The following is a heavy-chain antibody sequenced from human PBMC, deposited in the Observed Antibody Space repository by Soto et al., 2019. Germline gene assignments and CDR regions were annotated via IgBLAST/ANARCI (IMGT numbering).Heavy chain of an antibody. V-gene: IGHV4-31*03. Sequence: SETLSLTCTVSGGSISSGGYYWSWIRQHPGKGLEWIGYIYYSGSTYYNPSLKSRVTISVDTSKNQFSLRLSSVTAADTAVYYCARGSVPQYYYGSGSYYNLPLYFDYWGQGTLVTVSS. D-gene: IGHD3-10*01. J-gene: IGHJ4*02. CDR3: ARGSVPQYYYGSGSYYNLPLYFDY. CDR1: GGSISSGGYY. CDR2: IYYSGST.